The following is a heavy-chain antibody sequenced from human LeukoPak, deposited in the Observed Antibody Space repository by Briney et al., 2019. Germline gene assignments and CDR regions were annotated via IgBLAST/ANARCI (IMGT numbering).Heavy chain of an antibody. CDR2: IIPILDIA. V-gene: IGHV1-69*04. J-gene: IGHJ3*02. CDR3: ASPTPRITMIVHAFDI. CDR1: GGTFSSYA. Sequence: SVKVSCKASGGTFSSYAISWVRQAPGQGLEWMGRIIPILDIANYAQKFQGRVTITADKSTSTAYMELSSLRSEDTAVYYCASPTPRITMIVHAFDIWGQGTMVTVSS. D-gene: IGHD3-22*01.